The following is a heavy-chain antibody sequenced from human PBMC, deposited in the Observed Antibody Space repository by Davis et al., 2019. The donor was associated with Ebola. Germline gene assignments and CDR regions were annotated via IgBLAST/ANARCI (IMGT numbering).Heavy chain of an antibody. J-gene: IGHJ4*02. D-gene: IGHD5-18*01. V-gene: IGHV5-51*01. CDR3: ARHPTATDY. CDR1: GYSFVDYW. CDR2: IYPGDSDT. Sequence: GESLKISCKGSGYSFVDYWIGWVRQMPGHRPEWMGIIYPGDSDTRYSPSFQGQVTISADKSISTAYLQWSSLKASDTAMYYCARHPTATDYWGQGTPVTVSS.